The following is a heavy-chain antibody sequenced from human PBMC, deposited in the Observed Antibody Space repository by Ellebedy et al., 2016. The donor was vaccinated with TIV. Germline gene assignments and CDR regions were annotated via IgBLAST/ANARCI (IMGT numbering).Heavy chain of an antibody. CDR2: IDPRSTAT. D-gene: IGHD4/OR15-4a*01. CDR3: ARVLRATSGMDV. V-gene: IGHV1-2*02. CDR1: EYTFTAQY. Sequence: ASVKVSCKASEYTFTAQYIQWVRQAPGQGLEWMGWIDPRSTATNYPQKFQGRVTMTRDTSVNTAYMELSRLQSDDTAVYHCARVLRATSGMDVWGQGTTVTVS. J-gene: IGHJ6*02.